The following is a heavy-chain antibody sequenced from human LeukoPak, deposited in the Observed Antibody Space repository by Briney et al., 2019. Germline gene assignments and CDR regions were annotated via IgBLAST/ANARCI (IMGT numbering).Heavy chain of an antibody. CDR3: ARDQGVPSGGLDY. Sequence: PSETLSLTCTVTGGSISSYYWSWIRQPPGKGLEWIGYIYYSGSTNYNPSLKSRVTISVDTSKNQFSLKLSSVTAADTAVYYCARDQGVPSGGLDYWGQGTLVTVSS. V-gene: IGHV4-59*01. J-gene: IGHJ4*02. CDR2: IYYSGST. D-gene: IGHD2-15*01. CDR1: GGSISSYY.